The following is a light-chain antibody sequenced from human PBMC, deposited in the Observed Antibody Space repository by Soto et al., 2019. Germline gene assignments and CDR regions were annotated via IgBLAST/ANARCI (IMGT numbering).Light chain of an antibody. Sequence: EIVLTQSPGTLSLSPGERATLSCRASQSISSSYLAWYQQKPGQPPRLLLYRTFSRATGIPDRFSGSGSGTDFTLNISRLEPEDFEVYFCQQFSSSPLTFGGGTKVDIK. CDR2: RTF. J-gene: IGKJ4*01. V-gene: IGKV3-20*01. CDR1: QSISSSY. CDR3: QQFSSSPLT.